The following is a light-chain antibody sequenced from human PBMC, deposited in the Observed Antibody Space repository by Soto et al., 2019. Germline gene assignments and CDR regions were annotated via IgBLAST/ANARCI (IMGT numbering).Light chain of an antibody. Sequence: EIVMTQSPATLSVSPGESATLSCMTSQSVSSNLAWYQQKPGQAPRLLIYGSSTRATGIPARFSGSGSGREFTLSISSLQTEDFSVYYCQQYHNWPPHTFGQGTKLEIK. V-gene: IGKV3-15*01. CDR3: QQYHNWPPHT. J-gene: IGKJ2*01. CDR1: QSVSSN. CDR2: GSS.